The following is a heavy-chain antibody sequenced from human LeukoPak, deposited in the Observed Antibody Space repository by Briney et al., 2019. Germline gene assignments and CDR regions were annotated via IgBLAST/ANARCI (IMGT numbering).Heavy chain of an antibody. CDR3: ARDSTYYDFWSGYATFDY. CDR2: ISSTSSSYI. Sequence: GGSLRLSCAASGFTFLSYSMNWVRQAPGKGLEWVSSISSTSSSYIYYADSVKGRFTISRDNAKNSLYLQMNSLRAEDTAVYYCARDSTYYDFWSGYATFDYWGQGTLVTVSS. D-gene: IGHD3-3*01. J-gene: IGHJ4*02. CDR1: GFTFLSYS. V-gene: IGHV3-21*01.